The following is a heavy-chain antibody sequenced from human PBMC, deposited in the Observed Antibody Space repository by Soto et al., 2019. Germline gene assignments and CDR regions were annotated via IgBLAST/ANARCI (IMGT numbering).Heavy chain of an antibody. V-gene: IGHV1-69*13. D-gene: IGHD2-2*01. J-gene: IGHJ6*02. CDR1: GGTFSSYA. Sequence: ASVKVSCKASGGTFSSYAISWVRQAPGQGLEWMGGIIPIFGTANYAQKFQGRVTITADESTSTAYMELSSLRSEDTAVYYCAGTWLPAKYYYYGMDVWGQGTTVTVSS. CDR2: IIPIFGTA. CDR3: AGTWLPAKYYYYGMDV.